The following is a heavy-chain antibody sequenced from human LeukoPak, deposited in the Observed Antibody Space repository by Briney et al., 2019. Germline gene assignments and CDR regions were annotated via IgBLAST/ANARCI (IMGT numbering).Heavy chain of an antibody. V-gene: IGHV1-2*02. D-gene: IGHD2-2*02. CDR2: INPNSGGT. J-gene: IGHJ4*02. CDR1: GGTFSTYA. Sequence: ASVKVSCKASGGTFSTYAINWVRQAPGQGLEWMGWINPNSGGTNYAQKFQGRVTMTRDTSISTAYMELSRLRSDDTAVYYCANWDCSSTSCYTGYWGQGTLVTVSS. CDR3: ANWDCSSTSCYTGY.